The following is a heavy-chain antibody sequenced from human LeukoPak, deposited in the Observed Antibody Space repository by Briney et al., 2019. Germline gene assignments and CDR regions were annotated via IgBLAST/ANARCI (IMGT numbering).Heavy chain of an antibody. CDR1: KLTFGDYA. CDR2: ISSSSSYI. J-gene: IGHJ4*02. D-gene: IGHD3-10*01. CDR3: AREGYYGSGSSVKG. V-gene: IGHV3-21*01. Sequence: GGSLRLSCIVSKLTFGDYAMNWVRQAPGKGLEWVSSISSSSSYIYYADSVKGRFTISRDNAKNSLYLQMNSLRAEDTAVYYCAREGYYGSGSSVKGWGQGTLVTVSS.